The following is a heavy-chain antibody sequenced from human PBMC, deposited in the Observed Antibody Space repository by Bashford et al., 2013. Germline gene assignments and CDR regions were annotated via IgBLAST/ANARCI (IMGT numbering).Heavy chain of an antibody. J-gene: IGHJ6*02. D-gene: IGHD5-12*01. V-gene: IGHV4-39*07. CDR3: AKASAHVSGYDGSSRSYYRFYYYAMDV. Sequence: SSETLSLTCTVSGGSISSGGYYWSWIRQPPGKGLEWIGEINESGTTSYKPSLKSRITISADTSKNQFSLKLTSVTAADTAVYFCAKASAHVSGYDGSSRSYYRFYYYAMDVWGQGTTVTVSS. CDR2: INESGTT. CDR1: GGSISSGGYY.